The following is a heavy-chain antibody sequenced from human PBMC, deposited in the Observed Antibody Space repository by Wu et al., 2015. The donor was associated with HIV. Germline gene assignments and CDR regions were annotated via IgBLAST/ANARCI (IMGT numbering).Heavy chain of an antibody. V-gene: IGHV1-2*02. Sequence: QVQLVQSGAEVKKPGASVKVSCKASGYTFTGYYIHWVRQAPGQGLEWMGWINPDSGGTNYAQKFQGRVTMTRDMSISTAYMELSSLRSDDTAVYYCAREEVYYYGSGSYSINCVDPWGHGTLVTVSS. CDR1: GYTFTGYY. CDR2: INPDSGGT. D-gene: IGHD3-10*01. J-gene: IGHJ5*02. CDR3: AREEVYYYGSGSYSINCVDP.